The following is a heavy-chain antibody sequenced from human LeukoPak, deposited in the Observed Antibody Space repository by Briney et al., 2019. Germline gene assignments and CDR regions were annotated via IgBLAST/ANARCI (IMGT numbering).Heavy chain of an antibody. J-gene: IGHJ3*02. CDR1: GGTFSSYA. Sequence: ASVKVSCKASGGTFSSYAISWVRQAPGQGLEWMGGIIPIFGTANYAQKFQGRVTITTDESTSTAYMELSSLRSEDTAVYYCARDEAAAGTGDAFDIWGQGTMVTVSS. CDR3: ARDEAAAGTGDAFDI. CDR2: IIPIFGTA. V-gene: IGHV1-69*05. D-gene: IGHD6-13*01.